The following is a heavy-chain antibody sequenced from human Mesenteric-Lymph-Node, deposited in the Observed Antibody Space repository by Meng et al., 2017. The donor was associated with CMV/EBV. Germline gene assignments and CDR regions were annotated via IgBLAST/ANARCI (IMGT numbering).Heavy chain of an antibody. CDR3: ARDVEQPNNWFDP. Sequence: SETLSLTCTVSSYSISSAYYWGWIRQPPGKGLEWIGSIFHSGSTSYNPSLKSRVTIFLDTSKNQFSLNLSSVTAADTAVYYCARDVEQPNNWFDPWGQGTLVTVSS. D-gene: IGHD1/OR15-1a*01. CDR2: IFHSGST. J-gene: IGHJ5*02. CDR1: SYSISSAYY. V-gene: IGHV4-38-2*02.